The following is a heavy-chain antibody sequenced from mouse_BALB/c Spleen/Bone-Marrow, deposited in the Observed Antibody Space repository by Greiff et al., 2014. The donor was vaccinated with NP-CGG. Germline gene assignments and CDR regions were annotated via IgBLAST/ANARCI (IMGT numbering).Heavy chain of an antibody. CDR3: ARSADWYFDV. V-gene: IGHV3-2*02. Sequence: VQIQQSGPGLVKPSQSLSLTCTVTGYSITSDYAWNWIRQFPGNKLEWMGYIIYSGSTSYNPSLKSRISITRDTSNNQFFLQLNSVTTEDTATYSCARSADWYFDVWGAGTTVTVSS. CDR2: IIYSGST. CDR1: GYSITSDYA. J-gene: IGHJ1*01.